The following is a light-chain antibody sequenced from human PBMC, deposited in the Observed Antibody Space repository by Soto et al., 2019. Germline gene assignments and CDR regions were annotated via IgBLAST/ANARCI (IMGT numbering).Light chain of an antibody. CDR1: QSVSGY. CDR2: GAS. CDR3: QQYRNSPLFT. V-gene: IGKV3-20*01. J-gene: IGKJ3*01. Sequence: EIVLTQSPGTLSLSPGESATLSCRASQSVSGYLAWYQQKPGQSPRLLIYGASNRATGIPTRFSGTGSGTDFTLTISRLAPDDFGVYYCQQYRNSPLFTFGPGTKVDRK.